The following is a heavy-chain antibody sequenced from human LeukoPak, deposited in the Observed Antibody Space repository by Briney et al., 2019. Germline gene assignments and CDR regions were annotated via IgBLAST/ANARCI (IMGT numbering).Heavy chain of an antibody. CDR3: TTVGYGEYYSDN. D-gene: IGHD3-10*01. V-gene: IGHV3-15*01. Sequence: SGGSLRLSCAVSEFPFTKAWMSWVRQAPGKGLEWVGRIKSKTDGGTTDYAAPVRGRFAISRDDSKNTLFLQMNSLKTEDTAVYYCTTVGYGEYYSDNWGQGTLVTVSS. CDR2: IKSKTDGGTT. J-gene: IGHJ4*02. CDR1: EFPFTKAW.